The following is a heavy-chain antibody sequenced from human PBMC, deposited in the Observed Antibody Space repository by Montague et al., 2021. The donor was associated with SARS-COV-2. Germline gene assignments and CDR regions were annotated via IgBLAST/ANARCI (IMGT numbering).Heavy chain of an antibody. CDR3: ARGSGWMGHAFDF. Sequence: SETLSLTCTVSGGSISSYYWCWIWQPPGKGLEWIGFIYYSCSTNSNSTPRGLVTISVYTSKTQVSLKLSSVTAAATAVYYCARGSGWMGHAFDFWGQGAMVTVSS. V-gene: IGHV4-59*01. J-gene: IGHJ3*01. CDR1: GGSISSYY. D-gene: IGHD6-19*01. CDR2: IYYSCST.